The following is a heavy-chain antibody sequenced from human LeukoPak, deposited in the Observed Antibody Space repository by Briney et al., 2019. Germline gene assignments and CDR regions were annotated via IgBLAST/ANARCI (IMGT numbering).Heavy chain of an antibody. V-gene: IGHV3-23*01. CDR3: AKSIEGAYYYDSSGYYPYGY. J-gene: IGHJ4*02. CDR2: ISGSGGST. CDR1: GFTFSSYA. Sequence: PGGFLRLSCAASGFTFSSYAMSWVRQAPGKGLEWVSAISGSGGSTYYADSVKGRFTISRDNSKNTLYLQMNSLRAEDTAVYYCAKSIEGAYYYDSSGYYPYGYWGQGTLVTVSS. D-gene: IGHD3-22*01.